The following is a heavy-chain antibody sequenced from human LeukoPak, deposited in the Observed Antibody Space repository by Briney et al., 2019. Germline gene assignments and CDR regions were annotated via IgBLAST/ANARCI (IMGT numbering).Heavy chain of an antibody. V-gene: IGHV4-4*02. CDR3: ARAQQLHFDY. CDR2: IYHSGST. CDR1: GGSISSSNW. D-gene: IGHD6-13*01. J-gene: IGHJ4*02. Sequence: SETLSLTCAVSGGSISSSNWWSWVRQPPGKGLEWIGEIYHSGSTNYNPSLKGRVTISVDKSKNQFSLRLSSVTAADTAVYYCARAQQLHFDYWGQGTLVTVSS.